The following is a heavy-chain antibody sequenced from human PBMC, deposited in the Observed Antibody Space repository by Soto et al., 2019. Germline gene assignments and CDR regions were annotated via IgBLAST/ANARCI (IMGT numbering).Heavy chain of an antibody. CDR2: ISGSGADT. CDR3: AKDTGRGGGSVFDY. V-gene: IGHV3-23*01. Sequence: EVQLLESGGGLVQPGGSLRLSCAPSGFIFSNYAMSWVRQARGKGREWVSAISGSGADTYYTESVKGRFTISRDNFKNTLYLQMNSLRAEDTAVYYCAKDTGRGGGSVFDYWGQGTLVTVSS. D-gene: IGHD2-15*01. J-gene: IGHJ4*02. CDR1: GFIFSNYA.